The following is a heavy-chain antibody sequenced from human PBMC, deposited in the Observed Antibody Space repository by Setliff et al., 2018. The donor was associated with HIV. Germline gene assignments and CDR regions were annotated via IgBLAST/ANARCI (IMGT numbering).Heavy chain of an antibody. V-gene: IGHV1-8*01. CDR3: ARDLPGYYDSSGYWSGYFDY. CDR2: MNPNSGNT. J-gene: IGHJ4*02. D-gene: IGHD3-22*01. CDR1: GYTFTSYD. Sequence: ASVKVSCKASGYTFTSYDINWVRQATGQGLEWMGWMNPNSGNTGYAQKFQGRVTMTRNTSISTAYMELSSLRSEDTAVYYCARDLPGYYDSSGYWSGYFDYWGQGTLVTVSS.